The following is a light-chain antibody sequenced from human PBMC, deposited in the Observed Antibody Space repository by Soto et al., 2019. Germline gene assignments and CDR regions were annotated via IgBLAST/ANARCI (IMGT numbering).Light chain of an antibody. CDR1: QSVSSY. Sequence: EIVLTQSPATLSLSPWERATLSCRASQSVSSYLAWYQQKPGQAPRLLIYDASNRATGIPARFSGSGSGTDFTLTISSLEPEDFAVYYCQQRSNFTFGPGTKVDI. CDR3: QQRSNFT. J-gene: IGKJ3*01. V-gene: IGKV3-11*01. CDR2: DAS.